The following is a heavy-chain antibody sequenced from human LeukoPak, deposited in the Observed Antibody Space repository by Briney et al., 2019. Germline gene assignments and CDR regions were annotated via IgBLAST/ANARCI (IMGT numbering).Heavy chain of an antibody. Sequence: GGSLRLSCAASGFTFSSYAMSWVRQAPGKGLEWVSAISGSGGSTYYADSVKGRFTISRDNSKNTLYLQMNSLRAEDTAVYYCAIGTFSSSWYRFDYWGQGTLVTVSS. CDR1: GFTFSSYA. CDR2: ISGSGGST. D-gene: IGHD6-13*01. CDR3: AIGTFSSSWYRFDY. V-gene: IGHV3-23*01. J-gene: IGHJ4*02.